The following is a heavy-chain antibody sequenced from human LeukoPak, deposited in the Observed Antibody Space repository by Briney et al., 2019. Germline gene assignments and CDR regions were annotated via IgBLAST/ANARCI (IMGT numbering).Heavy chain of an antibody. CDR1: GGSISSYY. D-gene: IGHD6-19*01. CDR3: AGGRIAVAGYAEYFQH. V-gene: IGHV4-59*01. CDR2: IYYSGST. J-gene: IGHJ1*01. Sequence: SETLSLTCTVSGGSISSYYWSWIRQPPGKGLEWIGYIYYSGSTNYNPSLKSRGTISVDTSKNQFSLKLSSVTAADTAVYYCAGGRIAVAGYAEYFQHWGQGTLVTVSS.